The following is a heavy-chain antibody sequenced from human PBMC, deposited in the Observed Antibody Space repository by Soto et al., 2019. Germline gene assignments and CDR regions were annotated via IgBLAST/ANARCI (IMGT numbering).Heavy chain of an antibody. D-gene: IGHD3-10*01. CDR3: AKYLWFGELLYGSVDY. CDR1: GFTFSSYA. Sequence: GGSLRLSCAASGFTFSSYAMSWVRQAPGKGLEWVSAISGSGGSTYYADSVKGRFTISRDNSKNTLYLQMNSLRAEDTAVYYCAKYLWFGELLYGSVDYWGQGTLVTVSS. J-gene: IGHJ4*02. CDR2: ISGSGGST. V-gene: IGHV3-23*01.